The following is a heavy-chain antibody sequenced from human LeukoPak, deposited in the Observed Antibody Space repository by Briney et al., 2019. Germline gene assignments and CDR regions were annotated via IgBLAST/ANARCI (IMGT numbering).Heavy chain of an antibody. CDR1: GFTFSSYW. D-gene: IGHD2-2*02. J-gene: IGHJ4*02. V-gene: IGHV3-74*01. Sequence: GGSLRLSCAASGFTFSSYWMHWVRQAPGKGLVWVSRINSDGSSTSYADSVKGRFTISRGNAKNTLYLQMNSLRAEDTAVYYCAREAAVGYCSSTSCSTLDYWGQGTLVTVSP. CDR2: INSDGSST. CDR3: AREAAVGYCSSTSCSTLDY.